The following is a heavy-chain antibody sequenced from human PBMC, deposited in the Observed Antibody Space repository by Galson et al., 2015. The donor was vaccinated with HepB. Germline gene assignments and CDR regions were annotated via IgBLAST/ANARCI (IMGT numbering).Heavy chain of an antibody. V-gene: IGHV3-33*08. CDR3: AVGVAAAGWGFFDY. D-gene: IGHD6-13*01. J-gene: IGHJ4*02. Sequence: SLRLSCAASGFTFSSYGMHWVRQAPGKGLEWVAVIWYDGSNKYYADSVKGRFTISRDNSKNTLYLQMNSLRAEDTAVYYCAVGVAAAGWGFFDYWGQGTLVTVSS. CDR1: GFTFSSYG. CDR2: IWYDGSNK.